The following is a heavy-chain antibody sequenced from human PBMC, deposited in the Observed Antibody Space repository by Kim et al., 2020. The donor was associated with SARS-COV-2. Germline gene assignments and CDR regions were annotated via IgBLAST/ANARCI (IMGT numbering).Heavy chain of an antibody. Sequence: SETLSLTCTVSGGSVSSGSYYWSWYRQPPGKGLEWIAYVFYTGATDYSPSLKSRVTISIDTSKNQFSLKLSSVTAADTAMYYCARVQGQWWSDYWGQGTLVTVSS. D-gene: IGHD2-15*01. CDR3: ARVQGQWWSDY. CDR2: VFYTGAT. V-gene: IGHV4-61*01. CDR1: GGSVSSGSYY. J-gene: IGHJ4*02.